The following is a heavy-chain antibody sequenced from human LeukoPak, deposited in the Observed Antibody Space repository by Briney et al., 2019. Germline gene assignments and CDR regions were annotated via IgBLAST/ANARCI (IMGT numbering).Heavy chain of an antibody. V-gene: IGHV4-59*01. D-gene: IGHD3-22*01. J-gene: IGHJ4*02. CDR3: ARARADSSGYYACHHYFDY. CDR2: IYYSGST. CDR1: GGSISSYY. Sequence: SETLSLTCTVSGGSISSYYWSWIRQPPGKGLEWIGYIYYSGSTNYNPSLKSRVTISVDTSKNQFSLKLSSVTAADTAVYYCARARADSSGYYACHHYFDYWGQGTLVTVSS.